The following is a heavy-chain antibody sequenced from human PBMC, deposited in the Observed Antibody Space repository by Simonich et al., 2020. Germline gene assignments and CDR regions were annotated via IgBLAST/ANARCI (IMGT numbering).Heavy chain of an antibody. CDR3: ARNRLDY. CDR2: INSDGKST. Sequence: EVQLVESGGGLVQPVGSLRLSCAASGFTFSGYWMHWVRQGPGKGRGWVLRINSDGKSTSYADSVKGRFNISRDNAKNTLYLQMNSLRAEDTAVYYCARNRLDYWGQGTLVTVSS. CDR1: GFTFSGYW. V-gene: IGHV3-74*01. J-gene: IGHJ4*02.